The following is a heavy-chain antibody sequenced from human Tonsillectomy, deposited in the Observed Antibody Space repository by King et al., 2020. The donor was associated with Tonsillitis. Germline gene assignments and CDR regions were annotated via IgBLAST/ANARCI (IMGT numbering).Heavy chain of an antibody. CDR2: VYWDDDN. J-gene: IGHJ4*02. CDR1: GFSLSTLGVG. Sequence: TLKESGPTLVKPTQTLTLTCTFSGFSLSTLGVGGGWIRQPPGKALEWLALVYWDDDNGYSPSLRSRLTITKDSSKNQVVLTMTNVDPVDTATYFCTHRQYYDSSDYPFGAFDYWGRGTLVTVSS. D-gene: IGHD3-22*01. V-gene: IGHV2-5*02. CDR3: THRQYYDSSDYPFGAFDY.